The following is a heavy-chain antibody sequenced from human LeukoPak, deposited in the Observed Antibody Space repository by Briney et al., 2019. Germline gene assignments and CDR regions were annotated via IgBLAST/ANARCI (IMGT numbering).Heavy chain of an antibody. D-gene: IGHD3-9*01. CDR2: IIPIFGTV. Sequence: SVKVSCKASGGTFSSYAISWVRQAPGQGLEWMGGIIPIFGTVNYAQKFQGRVTITADKSTSTAYMELSSLRSEDTAVYYCAREHQLRYFAWTTLTPFDQWGQGTLVTVSS. V-gene: IGHV1-69*06. J-gene: IGHJ4*02. CDR3: AREHQLRYFAWTTLTPFDQ. CDR1: GGTFSSYA.